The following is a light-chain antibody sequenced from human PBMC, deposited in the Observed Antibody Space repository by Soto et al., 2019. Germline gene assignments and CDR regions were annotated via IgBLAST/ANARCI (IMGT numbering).Light chain of an antibody. CDR2: AAS. V-gene: IGKV1-27*01. J-gene: IGKJ4*01. CDR3: QKCKVAPFT. CDR1: QGIDNY. Sequence: DIKMTQSPSSLSAYVGDRVTITCRASQGIDNYLAWYQQKPGKAPKLLIYAASTLQSGVPSRFTGSGSGTDFTLTISSLQPEDAATYYCQKCKVAPFTFGGGTKVAI.